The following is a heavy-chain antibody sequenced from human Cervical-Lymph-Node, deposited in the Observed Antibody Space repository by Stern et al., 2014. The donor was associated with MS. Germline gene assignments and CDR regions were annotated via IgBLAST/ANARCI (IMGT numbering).Heavy chain of an antibody. V-gene: IGHV4-30-2*01. CDR1: GGSISSGGYS. Sequence: VQLVESGSGLVKPSQTLSLTCAVSGGSISSGGYSWSWIRQPPGKGLEGIGYLYHSGSTYYTPSLNSRVPISVHRTMNQFLLKLSSGTAADTAVYYCARSSTVTPNAFDIWGQGTMVTVSS. CDR3: ARSSTVTPNAFDI. D-gene: IGHD4-17*01. J-gene: IGHJ3*02. CDR2: LYHSGST.